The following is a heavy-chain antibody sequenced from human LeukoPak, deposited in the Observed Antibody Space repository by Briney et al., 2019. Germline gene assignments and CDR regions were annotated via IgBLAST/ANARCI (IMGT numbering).Heavy chain of an antibody. CDR3: ARDSDSSGYGEYYFDY. Sequence: GASVKVSCKASGYTFTSYYMHWVRQAPGQGLEWMGIINPSGGSTSYAQKFQGRVTMTRDTSTSTAYMELSSLRSEDTAVYYCARDSDSSGYGEYYFDYWGQGTLVTVSS. CDR1: GYTFTSYY. J-gene: IGHJ4*02. CDR2: INPSGGST. D-gene: IGHD3-22*01. V-gene: IGHV1-46*01.